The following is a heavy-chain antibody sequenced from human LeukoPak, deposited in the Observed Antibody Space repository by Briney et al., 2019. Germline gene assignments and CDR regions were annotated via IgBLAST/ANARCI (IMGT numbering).Heavy chain of an antibody. CDR1: GGTFSSYA. Sequence: ASVKVSCKASGGTFSSYAISWVRQAPGQGLEWMGGIIPIFGTASYAQKFQGRVTITADESTSTAYMELGSLRSEDTAVYYCAREYSVRAFDIWGQGTMVTVSS. CDR3: AREYSVRAFDI. J-gene: IGHJ3*02. V-gene: IGHV1-69*13. D-gene: IGHD3-10*01. CDR2: IIPIFGTA.